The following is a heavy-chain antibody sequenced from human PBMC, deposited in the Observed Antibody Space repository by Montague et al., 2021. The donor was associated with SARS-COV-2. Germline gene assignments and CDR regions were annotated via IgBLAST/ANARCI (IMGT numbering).Heavy chain of an antibody. CDR1: GGSFSGHS. J-gene: IGHJ4*02. V-gene: IGHV4-34*01. CDR2: INHSGCT. Sequence: SETLSPSCAVYGGSFSGHSWTWIRQPPGKGLEWIGEINHSGCTNYNPSLKSRVTISVYTSKNQFSLKLSSLTAAGTAVYYCARGLTDVTVILVFVGASLYFDAWGQGAPVTVAS. D-gene: IGHD3-22*01. CDR3: ARGLTDVTVILVFVGASLYFDA.